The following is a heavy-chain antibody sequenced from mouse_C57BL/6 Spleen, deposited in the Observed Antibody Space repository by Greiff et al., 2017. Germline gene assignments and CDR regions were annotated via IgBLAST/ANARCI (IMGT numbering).Heavy chain of an antibody. D-gene: IGHD1-1*01. Sequence: QVQLQQPGTELVKPGASVKLSCKASGYTFTSFWMHWVKQRPGQGLEWIGNINPSNGGTNYNEKFKSKATLTVDKSSSTAYMQLSSLTSEDSAVYYCATDGSSYYARDYWGQGTSVTVSS. CDR3: ATDGSSYYARDY. CDR2: INPSNGGT. V-gene: IGHV1-53*01. J-gene: IGHJ4*01. CDR1: GYTFTSFW.